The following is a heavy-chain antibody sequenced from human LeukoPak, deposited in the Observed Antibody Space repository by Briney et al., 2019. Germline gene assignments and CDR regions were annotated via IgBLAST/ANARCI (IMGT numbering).Heavy chain of an antibody. V-gene: IGHV4-59*08. J-gene: IGHJ4*02. CDR2: IYYSGST. CDR3: ARLTSSWFGIDY. Sequence: SETLSLTCTVSGGSISSYYWSWIRQPPGKGLEWIGYIYYSGSTNYNPSLKSRVTISVDTSKNQFSLKLSSVTAADTAVYYCARLTSSWFGIDYWGQGTLVTVSS. CDR1: GGSISSYY. D-gene: IGHD6-13*01.